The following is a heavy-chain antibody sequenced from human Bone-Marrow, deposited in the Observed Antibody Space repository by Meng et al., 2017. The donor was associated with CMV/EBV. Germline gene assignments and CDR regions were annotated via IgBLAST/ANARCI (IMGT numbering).Heavy chain of an antibody. Sequence: SGPTLMKPTQTLTLTCTFSGFSLSTSGVGVGWIRQPPGKALEWLALMYWNDAKRYSTSLKSRLTITKDTSKNQVVLTMTNMDPVDTATYYCAHSQAKYYEFWGGYYVGMDVWGQGTTVTVSS. D-gene: IGHD3-3*01. J-gene: IGHJ6*02. V-gene: IGHV2-5*01. CDR2: MYWNDAK. CDR3: AHSQAKYYEFWGGYYVGMDV. CDR1: GFSLSTSGVG.